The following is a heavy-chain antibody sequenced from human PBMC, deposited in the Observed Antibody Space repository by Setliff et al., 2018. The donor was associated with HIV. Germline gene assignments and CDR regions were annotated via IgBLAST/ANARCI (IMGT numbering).Heavy chain of an antibody. J-gene: IGHJ5*02. CDR1: GASDISYIW. CDR3: ARGRMATVLIRNWIDP. D-gene: IGHD4-4*01. CDR2: VYHTGST. Sequence: PSETLSLTCAVSGASDISYIWWSWVRQPPGKGLEWSGEVYHTGSTNLNPSLKSRVTISIDKAKNQISLRLTSVTAADTAMYYCARGRMATVLIRNWIDPWGQGSLVTVSS. V-gene: IGHV4-4*02.